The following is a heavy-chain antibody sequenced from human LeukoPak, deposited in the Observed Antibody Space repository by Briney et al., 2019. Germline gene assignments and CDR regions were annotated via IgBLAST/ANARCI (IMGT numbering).Heavy chain of an antibody. D-gene: IGHD3-9*01. J-gene: IGHJ4*02. CDR2: INPSGGST. V-gene: IGHV1-46*01. CDR1: GYTFTSYY. Sequence: ASVKVSCKASGYTFTSYYVHWVRQAPGQGLGWMGIINPSGGSTSYAQKFQGRVTMTRDTSTSTVYMELSSLRSEDTAVCYCARRGDTYYDILTGSMDYWGQGTLVTVSS. CDR3: ARRGDTYYDILTGSMDY.